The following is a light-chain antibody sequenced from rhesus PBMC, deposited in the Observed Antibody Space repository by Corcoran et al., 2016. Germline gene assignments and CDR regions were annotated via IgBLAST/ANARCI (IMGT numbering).Light chain of an antibody. CDR2: QAS. Sequence: DIQMTQSPSSLSASVGDTVTITCRASQSISSWLAWYQQKPGKAPKLLIYQASSLPSGVPSRFSGSGSGTDFPLTISSLQSEDFATYYCQQYSSSPLTFGQGTKVEIK. CDR3: QQYSSSPLT. J-gene: IGKJ1*01. V-gene: IGKV1-22*01. CDR1: QSISSW.